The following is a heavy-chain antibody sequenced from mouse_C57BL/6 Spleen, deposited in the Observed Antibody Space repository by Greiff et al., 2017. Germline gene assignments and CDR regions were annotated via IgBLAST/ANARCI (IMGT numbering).Heavy chain of an antibody. CDR2: INPNYGTT. CDR3: ARPEGDLAWFAY. Sequence: EVKLMESGPELVKPGASVKISCKASGYSFTDYNMNWVKQSNGKSLEWIGVINPNYGTTSYNQKFKGKATLTVDQSSSTAYMQLNSLTSEDSAVYYWARPEGDLAWFAYWGQGTLVTVSA. V-gene: IGHV1-39*01. D-gene: IGHD3-3*01. CDR1: GYSFTDYN. J-gene: IGHJ3*01.